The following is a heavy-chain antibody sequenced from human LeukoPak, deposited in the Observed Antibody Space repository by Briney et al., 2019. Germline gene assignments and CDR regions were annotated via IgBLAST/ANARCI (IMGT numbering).Heavy chain of an antibody. V-gene: IGHV4-59*08. D-gene: IGHD2/OR15-2a*01. CDR1: GGSISSYY. J-gene: IGHJ5*02. Sequence: SETLSSTGTVSGGSISSYYWSWIRQPPGKGLEWIGYIYYSGSTNYNPSLKSRVTISVDTSKNQFSLKLSSVTAADTAVYYCARHAFGRRYNWCDPWGQGTLVTVSS. CDR3: ARHAFGRRYNWCDP. CDR2: IYYSGST.